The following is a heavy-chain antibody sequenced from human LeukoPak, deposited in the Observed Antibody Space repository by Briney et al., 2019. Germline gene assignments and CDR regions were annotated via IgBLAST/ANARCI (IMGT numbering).Heavy chain of an antibody. Sequence: SETLSLTCAVYGVSFSGSYWSWTRQPREKGLEWIGEIYHSGSTNYNPSLKSRVTIPVDTSKNQFSLKLSNVTAADTAVYFCARGRISGGRHDVSDIWGQGTMVTVFS. D-gene: IGHD2-15*01. CDR3: ARGRISGGRHDVSDI. CDR2: IYHSGST. CDR1: GVSFSGSY. V-gene: IGHV4-34*01. J-gene: IGHJ3*02.